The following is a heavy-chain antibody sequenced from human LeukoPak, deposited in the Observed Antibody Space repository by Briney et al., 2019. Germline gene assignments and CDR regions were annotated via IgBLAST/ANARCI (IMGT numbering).Heavy chain of an antibody. V-gene: IGHV3-30-3*01. CDR3: AKEARPGTNIVATNGYFDY. J-gene: IGHJ4*02. D-gene: IGHD5-12*01. Sequence: GGSLRLSCAASGFTFSSYAMHWVRQAPGKGLEWVAVISYDGSNKYYADSVKGRFTISRDNSKNTLYLQMNSLRAEDTAVYYCAKEARPGTNIVATNGYFDYWGQGTLVTVSS. CDR2: ISYDGSNK. CDR1: GFTFSSYA.